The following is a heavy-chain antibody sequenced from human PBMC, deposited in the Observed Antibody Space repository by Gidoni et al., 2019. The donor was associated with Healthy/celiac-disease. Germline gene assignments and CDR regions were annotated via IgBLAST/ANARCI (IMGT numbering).Heavy chain of an antibody. V-gene: IGHV4-39*01. CDR1: GGSIRTSSYS. Sequence: QLQLQESGPGLVKPSETLSLTCTVSGGSIRTSSYSWGWLRQPPGKGLEWIGSIYYSGSTYYNPSLKSRVTISVDTSKNQFSLKLSSVTAADTAVYYCARHEQGGRYYGMDVWGQGTTVTVSS. CDR3: ARHEQGGRYYGMDV. CDR2: IYYSGST. J-gene: IGHJ6*02. D-gene: IGHD3-16*01.